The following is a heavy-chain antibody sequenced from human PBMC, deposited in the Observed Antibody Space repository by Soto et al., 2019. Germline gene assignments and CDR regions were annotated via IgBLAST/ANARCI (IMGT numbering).Heavy chain of an antibody. J-gene: IGHJ3*02. Sequence: ASVKVSCKVSGYTLTELSMHWVRQAPGKGLEWMGGFDPEDGETIYAQKFQGRVTMTEDTSTDTAYMELSSLRSEDTAVYYCATEHPGESGGYDAFDIWGQGTMVTVSS. V-gene: IGHV1-24*01. D-gene: IGHD3-10*01. CDR1: GYTLTELS. CDR2: FDPEDGET. CDR3: ATEHPGESGGYDAFDI.